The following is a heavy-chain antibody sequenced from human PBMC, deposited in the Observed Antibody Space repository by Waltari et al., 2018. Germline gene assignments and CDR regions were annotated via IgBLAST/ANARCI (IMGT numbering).Heavy chain of an antibody. CDR2: INYSGST. CDR3: ARSPNWRIAARPFDQ. D-gene: IGHD6-6*01. CDR1: GVSLSAYY. V-gene: IGHV4-34*01. J-gene: IGHJ4*02. Sequence: QVQLQQWGAGLLKPSETLSLTCSVNGVSLSAYYWSWIRQTPGKGLEWIGEINYSGSTGYNPSLKSRVTMSRDKSKNQFSLKLSFVTAADTSVYYCARSPNWRIAARPFDQWGQGTLVTVSS.